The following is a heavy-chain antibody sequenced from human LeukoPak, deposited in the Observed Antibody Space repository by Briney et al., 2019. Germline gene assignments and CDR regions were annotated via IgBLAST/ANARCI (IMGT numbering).Heavy chain of an antibody. CDR1: VYTFTGYY. CDR3: ARMTYCGGDCYYYFDY. Sequence: GASVKVSCKASVYTFTGYYMHWVRQAPGQGLEWMGWINPNSGGTNYAQKFQGRVTMTRDTSISTAYMELSRLRSDDTAVYYCARMTYCGGDCYYYFDYWGQGTLVTVSS. V-gene: IGHV1-2*02. CDR2: INPNSGGT. D-gene: IGHD2-21*02. J-gene: IGHJ4*02.